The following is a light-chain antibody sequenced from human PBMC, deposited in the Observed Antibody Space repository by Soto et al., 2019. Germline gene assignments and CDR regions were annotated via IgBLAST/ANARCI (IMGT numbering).Light chain of an antibody. Sequence: DIQMTQSPSTLSASVGDRVTITCRASQSITNWLAWYQQKPGKAPKLLVYDASSLESGVPSRFSGSGSGTEFTLTISSLQPDDFATYDCQQYNSYSPLTFGTGTKVDIK. CDR3: QQYNSYSPLT. CDR1: QSITNW. V-gene: IGKV1-5*01. J-gene: IGKJ3*01. CDR2: DAS.